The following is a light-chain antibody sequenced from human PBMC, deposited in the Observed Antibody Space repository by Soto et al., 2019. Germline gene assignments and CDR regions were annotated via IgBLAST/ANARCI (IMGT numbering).Light chain of an antibody. CDR1: ISDVGGYNY. V-gene: IGLV2-14*01. CDR2: DVT. CDR3: NSYTSSSTPYV. J-gene: IGLJ1*01. Sequence: QSVLSQLGSLSRSPGQSSTIYCTGTISDVGGYNYVSWYQQHPVKAPKLMIYDVTNRPSGVSDRFSGSKSGNTASLTISGLQAEDEADYYCNSYTSSSTPYVFGTGTKVTVL.